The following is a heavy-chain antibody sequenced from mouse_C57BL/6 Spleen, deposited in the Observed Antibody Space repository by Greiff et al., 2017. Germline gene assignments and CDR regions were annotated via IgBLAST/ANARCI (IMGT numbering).Heavy chain of an antibody. Sequence: VQLQQSGAELVRPGASVTLSCKASGYTFTDYEMHWVKQTPVHGLEWIGALDPETGGTAYNQKFKGKAILHADKSSSTASMELRSLTSEDAAVYYGTRRDYGNQAWCAYWGQGTLVTVSA. CDR2: LDPETGGT. CDR3: TRRDYGNQAWCAY. CDR1: GYTFTDYE. J-gene: IGHJ3*01. V-gene: IGHV1-15*01. D-gene: IGHD2-4*01.